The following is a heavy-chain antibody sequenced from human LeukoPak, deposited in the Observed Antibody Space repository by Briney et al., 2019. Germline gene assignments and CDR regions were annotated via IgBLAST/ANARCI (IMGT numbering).Heavy chain of an antibody. J-gene: IGHJ4*02. V-gene: IGHV3-23*01. CDR3: AKDGGSYQFDS. Sequence: GGALRLSCVASGFTFSIYVMSCVRQALGEGREWVSAIIGSGGKTYNADSVKGPFTISRDNSRKTLYLQMNRLRAEDTAVYYCAKDGGSYQFDSWGQGTLVTVSS. CDR2: IIGSGGKT. D-gene: IGHD1-26*01. CDR1: GFTFSIYV.